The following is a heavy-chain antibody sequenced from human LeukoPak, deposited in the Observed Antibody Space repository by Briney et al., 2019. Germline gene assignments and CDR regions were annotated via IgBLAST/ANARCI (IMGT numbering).Heavy chain of an antibody. CDR2: LGSGGDDT. D-gene: IGHD3-10*01. V-gene: IGHV3-23*01. CDR3: AKRGITHYLDY. CDR1: GFTFSNFA. Sequence: QPGGSLRLSCAAPGFTFSNFAMSWVRQAPGKGLEWVASLGSGGDDTYYADSVKGRFTISRDNSRNTVSLLMNSLRAGDTAIYYCAKRGITHYLDYWGQGALVTVSS. J-gene: IGHJ4*02.